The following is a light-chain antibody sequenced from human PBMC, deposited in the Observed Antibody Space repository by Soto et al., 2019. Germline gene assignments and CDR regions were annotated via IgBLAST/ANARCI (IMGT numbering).Light chain of an antibody. V-gene: IGKV3-15*01. CDR3: KQSNHWPYT. Sequence: EIVMTHSPATLSVSPGDRATLSCRASQTVRDNLAWYQQKPGQAPRLLIYGASTRATGIPARFSGSGSGTEFTLTIDSLQSEDFALYFCKQSNHWPYTFGQGTKLEIK. J-gene: IGKJ2*01. CDR1: QTVRDN. CDR2: GAS.